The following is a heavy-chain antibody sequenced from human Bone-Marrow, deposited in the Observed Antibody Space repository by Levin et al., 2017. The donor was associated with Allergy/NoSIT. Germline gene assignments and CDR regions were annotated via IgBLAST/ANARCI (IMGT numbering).Heavy chain of an antibody. Sequence: PGGSLRLSCAASGFIFKRYAMCWVRQAPGKGLEWVSGISSTGGSTYYTDSVKGRFTISRDNSRNTVVLQMNSLRAEDTALYYCAKESELFLWFGDFPYYFDCWGQGTLATVSS. CDR3: AKESELFLWFGDFPYYFDC. J-gene: IGHJ4*02. V-gene: IGHV3-23*01. D-gene: IGHD3-10*01. CDR1: GFIFKRYA. CDR2: ISSTGGST.